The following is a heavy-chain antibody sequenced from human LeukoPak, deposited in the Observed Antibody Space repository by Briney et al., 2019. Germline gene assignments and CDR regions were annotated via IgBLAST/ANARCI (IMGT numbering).Heavy chain of an antibody. Sequence: ASVKVSCKASGYTFSSYAMQWVRQAPGQRLEWMGWINVVNANTKYSQKFQGRVTITRDTSASTAYMELSSLRSEDTAVYYCARCIAAAGGLDYWGQGTLVTVSS. CDR3: ARCIAAAGGLDY. J-gene: IGHJ4*02. CDR2: INVVNANT. V-gene: IGHV1-3*01. D-gene: IGHD6-13*01. CDR1: GYTFSSYA.